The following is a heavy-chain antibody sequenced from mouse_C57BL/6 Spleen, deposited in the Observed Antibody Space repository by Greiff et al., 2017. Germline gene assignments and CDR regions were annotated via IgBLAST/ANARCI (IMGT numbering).Heavy chain of an antibody. CDR2: IWTGGGT. J-gene: IGHJ4*01. CDR3: AKNGVLSFNAMDY. Sequence: VKLMESGPGLVAPSQSLSITCTVSGFSLTSYAISWVRQPPGKGLEWLGVIWTGGGTNYNSALQYRLSNSKDNSKSQVFLKMNRLQTDATARYYCAKNGVLSFNAMDYWGQGTSVTVSS. CDR1: GFSLTSYA. V-gene: IGHV2-9-1*01.